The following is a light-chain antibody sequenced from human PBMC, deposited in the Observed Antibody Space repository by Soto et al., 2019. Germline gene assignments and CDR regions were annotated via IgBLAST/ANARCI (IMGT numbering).Light chain of an antibody. CDR3: QQYGSSGT. Sequence: EIVLTQSPGTLSLSPGERATLSCRPSQRVSNNYLAWYQQKPGQAPRLLIYGASNRATGIPDRFSGSGSGTDFTLTISRLEPEDFAVYYCQQYGSSGTFGQGTKVDIK. CDR2: GAS. V-gene: IGKV3-20*01. CDR1: QRVSNNY. J-gene: IGKJ1*01.